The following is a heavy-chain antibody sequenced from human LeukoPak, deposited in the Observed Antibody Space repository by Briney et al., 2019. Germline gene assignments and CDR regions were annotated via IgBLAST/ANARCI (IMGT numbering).Heavy chain of an antibody. J-gene: IGHJ3*02. V-gene: IGHV1-2*02. CDR2: INPNSGGT. CDR3: AREMATTRDAFDI. D-gene: IGHD5-24*01. Sequence: GASVKVSCKASGYTFTGYYKHWVRQAPGQGLEWMGWINPNSGGTNYAQKSQGRVTMTRDTSTSTAYMELSRLRSDDTAVYYCAREMATTRDAFDIWGQGTMVTVSS. CDR1: GYTFTGYY.